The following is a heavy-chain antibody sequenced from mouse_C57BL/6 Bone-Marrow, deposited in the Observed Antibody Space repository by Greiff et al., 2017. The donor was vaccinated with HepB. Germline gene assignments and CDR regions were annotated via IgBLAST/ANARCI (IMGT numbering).Heavy chain of an antibody. CDR1: GFTFSSYG. CDR2: ISSGGSYT. Sequence: DVHLVESGGDLVKPGGSLKLSCAASGFTFSSYGMSWVRQTPDKRLEWVATISSGGSYTYYPDSVKGRFTISRDNAKNTLYLQMSSLKSEDTAMYYCARVDYYGRGAMDYWGQGTSVTVSS. V-gene: IGHV5-6*01. D-gene: IGHD1-1*01. J-gene: IGHJ4*01. CDR3: ARVDYYGRGAMDY.